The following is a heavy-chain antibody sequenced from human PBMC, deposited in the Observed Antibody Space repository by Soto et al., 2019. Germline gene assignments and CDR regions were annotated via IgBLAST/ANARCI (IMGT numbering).Heavy chain of an antibody. J-gene: IGHJ6*02. CDR2: IYYSGST. Sequence: PSETLSLTCTVSGGSISSSSYYWGWIRQPPGKGLEWIGSIYYSGSTYYNPSLKSRVTISVDTSKNQFSLKLSSVTAADTAVYYCARVPDSSSWYYYYYGMDVWGQGTTVTVSS. V-gene: IGHV4-39*01. D-gene: IGHD6-13*01. CDR1: GGSISSSSYY. CDR3: ARVPDSSSWYYYYYGMDV.